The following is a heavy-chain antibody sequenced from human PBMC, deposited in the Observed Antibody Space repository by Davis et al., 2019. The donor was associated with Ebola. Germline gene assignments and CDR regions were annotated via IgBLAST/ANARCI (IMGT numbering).Heavy chain of an antibody. V-gene: IGHV4-59*01. D-gene: IGHD5-18*01. Sequence: PSETLSLTCTVSGGSISSYYWSWIRQLPGKGLEWNGYIYYSGSTNYNPSLKSRVTISVDTSKNQFSLKLSSVTAADTAVYYCARAPIQLWGLHAMDVWGQGTTVTVSS. CDR1: GGSISSYY. J-gene: IGHJ6*02. CDR2: IYYSGST. CDR3: ARAPIQLWGLHAMDV.